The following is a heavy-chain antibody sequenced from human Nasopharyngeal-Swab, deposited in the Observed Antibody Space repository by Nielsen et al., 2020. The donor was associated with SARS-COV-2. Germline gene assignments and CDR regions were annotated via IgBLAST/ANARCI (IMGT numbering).Heavy chain of an antibody. CDR2: ISYDGSNK. CDR3: ANDSVIFDYSRHWYFDL. Sequence: LKISCAASGFTFSSYGMHWVRQAPGKGLEWVAVISYDGSNKYYADSVKGRFTISRDNSKNTLYRQMNSLRAEDTAVYYCANDSVIFDYSRHWYFDLWGRGTLVTVSS. CDR1: GFTFSSYG. J-gene: IGHJ2*01. D-gene: IGHD3/OR15-3a*01. V-gene: IGHV3-30*18.